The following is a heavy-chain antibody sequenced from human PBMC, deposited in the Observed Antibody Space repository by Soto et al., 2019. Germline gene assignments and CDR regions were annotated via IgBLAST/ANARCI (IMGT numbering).Heavy chain of an antibody. CDR2: ILPLFGTP. J-gene: IGHJ4*02. Sequence: QVQLVQSGAEVKKPGSSVKVSCRATRGTFSSYAFYWVRQAPGQGLEWMGGILPLFGTPNYAQQFQGRITITADESTSTAYMELSSLTSEDTAVYYCATTPNSSSFLDYWGQGTLVSVSS. CDR3: ATTPNSSSFLDY. D-gene: IGHD6-6*01. CDR1: RGTFSSYA. V-gene: IGHV1-69*01.